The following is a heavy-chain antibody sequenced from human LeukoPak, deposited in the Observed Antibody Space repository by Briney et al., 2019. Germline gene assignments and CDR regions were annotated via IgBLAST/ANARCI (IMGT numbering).Heavy chain of an antibody. Sequence: GGSLRLSCAASGVTFSSYAMSWVRQGPGKGLEWVSAISGSGGSTYYADSVKGRFTISRDISKNTLYLQMNSLRAEDTAVYYCAKGGMGYDSSGYLYFDYWGQGTLVTVSS. V-gene: IGHV3-23*01. J-gene: IGHJ4*02. CDR2: ISGSGGST. CDR3: AKGGMGYDSSGYLYFDY. CDR1: GVTFSSYA. D-gene: IGHD3-22*01.